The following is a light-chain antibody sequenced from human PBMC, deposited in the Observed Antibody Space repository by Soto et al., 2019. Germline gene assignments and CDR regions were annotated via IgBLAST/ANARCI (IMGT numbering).Light chain of an antibody. CDR1: QSVSNY. V-gene: IGKV3-11*01. J-gene: IGKJ2*01. CDR3: QQRRNLPYT. CDR2: DTT. Sequence: ETLLTQSPGTLSLSPGQRATLSCRASQSVSNYLAWFQQKPGHAPRLLIFDTTNRAPGTPARFSGSGSVTDFTLTISSLEPEDFAVYYCQQRRNLPYTFGQGTKLEIK.